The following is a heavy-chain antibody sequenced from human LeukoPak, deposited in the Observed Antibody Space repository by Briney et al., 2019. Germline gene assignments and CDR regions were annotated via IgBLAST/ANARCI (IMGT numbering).Heavy chain of an antibody. CDR1: GYSISSGYY. CDR3: AGDSGTTGEVKFDP. Sequence: SETLSLTCTVSGYSISSGYYWGWIRQPPGKGLEWIGSMFHSGSTYYNPSLQSRVIISLDTSKNQFSLKLSSVTAADTAVYYCAGDSGTTGEVKFDPWGQGTLVTVSS. CDR2: MFHSGST. V-gene: IGHV4-38-2*02. D-gene: IGHD3-10*01. J-gene: IGHJ5*02.